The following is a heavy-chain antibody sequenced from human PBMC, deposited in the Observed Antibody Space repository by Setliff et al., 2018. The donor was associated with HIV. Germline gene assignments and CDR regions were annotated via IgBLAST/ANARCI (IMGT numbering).Heavy chain of an antibody. CDR1: GFTFNSYG. CDR3: AKDRWGGKPYYFDY. Sequence: GGSLRLSCAASGFTFNSYGMHWVRQAPGKGLEWVALIWYDASKKEYADSVKGRFTISRDNSKNTLYLQMNSLRAEDTAVYYCAKDRWGGKPYYFDYWGQGTLVTVS. J-gene: IGHJ4*02. CDR2: IWYDASKK. V-gene: IGHV3-33*06. D-gene: IGHD7-27*01.